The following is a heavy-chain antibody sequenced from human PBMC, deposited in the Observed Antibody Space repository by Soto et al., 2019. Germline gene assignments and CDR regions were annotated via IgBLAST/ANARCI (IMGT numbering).Heavy chain of an antibody. CDR1: GGSFSGYY. CDR2: INHSGST. Sequence: QVQLQQWGAGLLKPSETLSLTCAVYGGSFSGYYWSWIRQPPGKGLEWIGEINHSGSTNYNPSLKSRVTISVDTSKNQFSLKLSSVTAADTAVYYCARGPSGYYYDSSGYYLPYWGQGTLVTVSS. CDR3: ARGPSGYYYDSSGYYLPY. D-gene: IGHD3-22*01. V-gene: IGHV4-34*01. J-gene: IGHJ4*02.